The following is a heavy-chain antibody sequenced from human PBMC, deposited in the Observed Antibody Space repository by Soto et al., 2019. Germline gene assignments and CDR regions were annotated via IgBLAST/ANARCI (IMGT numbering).Heavy chain of an antibody. CDR3: VRDMRPVPWYGGISSAFDM. J-gene: IGHJ3*02. D-gene: IGHD3-10*01. CDR2: TKTDGTT. Sequence: EVQLVESGGGSVQPGGSLRLSCAASGFTFSRHWIHWVRQAPGQGLVWVSRTKTDGTTSFADSVRGRFTISRDNAENTLYQQMNSLRAEDTAVYYCVRDMRPVPWYGGISSAFDMWGQGTMVTVSS. V-gene: IGHV3-74*01. CDR1: GFTFSRHW.